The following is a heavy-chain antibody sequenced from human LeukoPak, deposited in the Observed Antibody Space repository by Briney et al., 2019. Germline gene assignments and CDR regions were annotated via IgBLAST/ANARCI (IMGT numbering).Heavy chain of an antibody. J-gene: IGHJ4*02. V-gene: IGHV4-59*12. Sequence: KPSETLSLTCSVSGGSITVYYWNWIRQSPGKGLEWIGSISYSGSTSYNPSLKSRVTISIDTSKNRFSLKVSSVIAADTAMYYCARGGSRSYTSSTLDYWGQGTLVTVSS. CDR3: ARGGSRSYTSSTLDY. CDR2: ISYSGST. CDR1: GGSITVYY. D-gene: IGHD6-6*01.